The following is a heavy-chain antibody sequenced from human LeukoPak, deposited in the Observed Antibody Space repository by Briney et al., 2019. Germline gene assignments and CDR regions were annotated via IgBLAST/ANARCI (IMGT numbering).Heavy chain of an antibody. D-gene: IGHD6-19*01. V-gene: IGHV6-1*01. Sequence: SQTLSLTCAISGDSVSSNSAAWNWIRQSPSRGLEWLGRTYYRSKWYNDYAVSVKSRITINPDTSKNQFSLQLNSVTPEDTAVYYCARDRPGIAVAGGPGYFAYWGQGTLVTVSS. CDR1: GDSVSSNSAA. CDR3: ARDRPGIAVAGGPGYFAY. CDR2: TYYRSKWYN. J-gene: IGHJ4*02.